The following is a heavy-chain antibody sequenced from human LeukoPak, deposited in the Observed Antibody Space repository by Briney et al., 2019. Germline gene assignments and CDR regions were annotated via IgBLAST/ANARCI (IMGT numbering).Heavy chain of an antibody. CDR3: ARVRVAAARYGRDYYYYMDV. J-gene: IGHJ6*03. V-gene: IGHV3-20*01. CDR2: INWNGGST. D-gene: IGHD2-2*01. CDR1: GFIFDDYG. Sequence: GGSLRLSCAASGFIFDDYGMSWVRQAPGKGLEWVSGINWNGGSTGYADSVRGRFTISRDNAKNSLYLQMNSLRAEDTALYHCARVRVAAARYGRDYYYYMDVWGKGTTVTVSS.